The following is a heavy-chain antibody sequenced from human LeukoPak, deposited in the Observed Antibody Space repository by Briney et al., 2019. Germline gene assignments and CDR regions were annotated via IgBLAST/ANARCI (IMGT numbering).Heavy chain of an antibody. D-gene: IGHD3-16*01. J-gene: IGHJ4*02. CDR3: VRGGEIGLDY. Sequence: GGSLRLPCAASGYTFNTYDMHWVRQTTGQGLEWISSIDSSGGYTYYAGSVKGRFTISRENDKNSLYLHMNRLRVGDTAVYSCVRGGEIGLDYWGQGTLVTVSS. CDR1: GYTFNTYD. CDR2: IDSSGGYT. V-gene: IGHV3-13*01.